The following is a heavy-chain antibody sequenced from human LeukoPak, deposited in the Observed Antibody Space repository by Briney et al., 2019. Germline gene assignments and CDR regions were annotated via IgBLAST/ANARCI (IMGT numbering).Heavy chain of an antibody. CDR3: ARVYRNEEGFWTPNNYMDV. CDR1: GFTFSDYS. Sequence: GGSLRLSCAGSGFTFSDYSMNWVRQAPGKGLEWVSYISSGSSTIDNADSVKGRFTISRDNAKNSLYLQMNSLRAEDTAVYYCARVYRNEEGFWTPNNYMDVWGKGTAVTVSS. J-gene: IGHJ6*03. V-gene: IGHV3-48*01. CDR2: ISSGSSTI. D-gene: IGHD3/OR15-3a*01.